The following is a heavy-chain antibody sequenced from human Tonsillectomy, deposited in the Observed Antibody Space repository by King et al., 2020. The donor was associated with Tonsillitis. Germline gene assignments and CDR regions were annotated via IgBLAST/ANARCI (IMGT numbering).Heavy chain of an antibody. D-gene: IGHD3-10*01. J-gene: IGHJ2*01. V-gene: IGHV3-30*03. Sequence: VQLVESGGDVVQPGRSLRLSCAASGFTFNDYDMNWVRQAPGKGLEWVAVISTDGTAKYFADSVQGRFTISRDNSKTILYLQMDSLIPEDTALYYCARPPQGGIVWFMSFVRWGRGTLLTVSA. CDR3: ARPPQGGIVWFMSFVR. CDR2: ISTDGTAK. CDR1: GFTFNDYD.